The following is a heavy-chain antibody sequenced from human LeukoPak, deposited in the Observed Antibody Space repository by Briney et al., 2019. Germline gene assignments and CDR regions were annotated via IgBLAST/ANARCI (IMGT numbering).Heavy chain of an antibody. CDR3: ARDRRYYDTSGTVYYDAMDV. CDR2: IYYSGST. D-gene: IGHD3-22*01. Sequence: SETLSLTCTVSGGSISSYYWSWIRQPPGKGLEWIGYIYYSGSTNYNPSLKSRVTISVDTSKNQFSLKLSSVTAADTAVYYCARDRRYYDTSGTVYYDAMDVWGQGTTVTVSS. CDR1: GGSISSYY. J-gene: IGHJ6*02. V-gene: IGHV4-59*01.